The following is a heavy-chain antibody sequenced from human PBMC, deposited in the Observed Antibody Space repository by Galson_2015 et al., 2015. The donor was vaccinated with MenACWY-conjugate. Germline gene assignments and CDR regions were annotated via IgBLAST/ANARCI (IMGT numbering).Heavy chain of an antibody. CDR1: GFGFSDHY. Sequence: SLRLSCAASGFGFSDHYMDWVRQAPGKGLEWLGRTRNKGYTTKYAASVEGRFTISRDDSKNSLYLQMDSLKTEDTAVYYCARGLSGSGYFDYWGQGTLVTVSS. D-gene: IGHD2-8*02. J-gene: IGHJ4*02. V-gene: IGHV3-72*01. CDR2: TRNKGYTT. CDR3: ARGLSGSGYFDY.